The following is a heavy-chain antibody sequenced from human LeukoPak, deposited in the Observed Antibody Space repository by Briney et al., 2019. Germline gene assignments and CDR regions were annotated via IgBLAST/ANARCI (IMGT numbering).Heavy chain of an antibody. CDR1: GGSISSYY. D-gene: IGHD4-17*01. J-gene: IGHJ4*02. CDR3: ARGTTVIDN. CDR2: IYYSGST. V-gene: IGHV4-59*01. Sequence: SETLSLTCIVSGGSISSYYWSWIRQPPGKGLEWIGYIYYSGSTNYNPSLKSRVTISVDTSKNQFSLKLSSVTAADTAVYYCARGTTVIDNWGQGTLVTVSS.